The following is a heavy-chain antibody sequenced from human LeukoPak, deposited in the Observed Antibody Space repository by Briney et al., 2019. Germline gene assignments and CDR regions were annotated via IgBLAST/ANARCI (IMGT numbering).Heavy chain of an antibody. CDR1: GYTFTRYG. CDR3: ARDLSRYYDSSGYYYLNY. CDR2: ISAYNGNT. Sequence: ASVKVSCKASGYTFTRYGISWVRQAPGQGLEWMGWISAYNGNTNYAQKLQGRVTMTTDTSTSTAYMELRSLRSDDTAVYYCARDLSRYYDSSGYYYLNYWGQGTLVTVSS. D-gene: IGHD3-22*01. V-gene: IGHV1-18*01. J-gene: IGHJ4*02.